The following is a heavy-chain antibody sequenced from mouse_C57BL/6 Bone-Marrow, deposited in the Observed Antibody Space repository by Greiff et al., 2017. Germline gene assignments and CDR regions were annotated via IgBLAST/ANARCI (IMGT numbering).Heavy chain of an antibody. J-gene: IGHJ1*03. CDR3: TTCYGSSYWYFDV. D-gene: IGHD1-1*01. CDR1: GFNIKDDY. Sequence: VQLQQSGAELVRPGASVKLSCTASGFNIKDDYMHWVKQRPEQGLEWIGWIDPENGDTEYASKFQGKATITADTSSNTAYLQLSSLTSDDTAVYYSTTCYGSSYWYFDVWGTGTTVTVSS. CDR2: IDPENGDT. V-gene: IGHV14-4*01.